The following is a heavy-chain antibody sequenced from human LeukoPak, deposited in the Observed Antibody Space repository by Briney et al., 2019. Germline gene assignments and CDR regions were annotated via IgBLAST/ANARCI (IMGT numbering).Heavy chain of an antibody. CDR2: IYYSGST. V-gene: IGHV4-59*01. CDR3: AREGYGNFDY. D-gene: IGHD5-12*01. CDR1: GGSISSYY. J-gene: IGHJ4*02. Sequence: SETLSLTCTVSGGSISSYYWSWIRQPPGKGLEWIGYIYYSGSTNYNPSLKSRVTISVDTSKNQFTLKLSSVTAADTAVYYCAREGYGNFDYWGQGTLVTVSS.